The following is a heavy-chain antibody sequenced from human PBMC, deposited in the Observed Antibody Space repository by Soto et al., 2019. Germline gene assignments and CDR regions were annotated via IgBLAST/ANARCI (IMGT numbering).Heavy chain of an antibody. CDR2: VNGCGDST. J-gene: IGHJ4*02. D-gene: IGHD5-18*01. CDR1: GFTFSSVG. Sequence: PAGSLSLSCIVSGFTFSSVGMTWSCLPPGPGLGLVCIVNGCGDSTHYADSVKGRLTIFRDNSKNTVYLQMNRLRAEDTAIYYCVKDVGYGYILFDYWGQGTLVTVSS. CDR3: VKDVGYGYILFDY. V-gene: IGHV3-23*01.